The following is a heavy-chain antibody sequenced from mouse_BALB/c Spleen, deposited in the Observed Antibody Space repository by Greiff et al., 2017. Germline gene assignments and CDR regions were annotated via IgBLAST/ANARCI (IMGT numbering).Heavy chain of an antibody. Sequence: ESGPGLVKPSQSLSLTCTVTGYSITSDYAWNWIRQFPGNKLEWMGYISYSGSTTYNPSLKSRISITRDTSKNQFFLQLNSVTTEDTATYYCATGDYYAMDYWGQGTSVTVSS. D-gene: IGHD4-1*01. CDR2: ISYSGST. V-gene: IGHV3-2*02. CDR1: GYSITSDYA. CDR3: ATGDYYAMDY. J-gene: IGHJ4*01.